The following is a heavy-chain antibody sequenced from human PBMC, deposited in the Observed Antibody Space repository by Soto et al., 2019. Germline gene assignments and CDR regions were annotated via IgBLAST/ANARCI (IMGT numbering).Heavy chain of an antibody. V-gene: IGHV3-23*01. J-gene: IGHJ4*02. D-gene: IGHD2-15*01. CDR3: AGGLGVVDEYYFDY. CDR1: GFTFSSYA. Sequence: GGSLRLSCAASGFTFSSYAMSWVRQAPGKGLEWVSAISGSGGSTYYADSVKGRFTISRDNSKNTLYLQMNSLRAEDTAVYYCAGGLGVVDEYYFDYWGQGTLVTAPQ. CDR2: ISGSGGST.